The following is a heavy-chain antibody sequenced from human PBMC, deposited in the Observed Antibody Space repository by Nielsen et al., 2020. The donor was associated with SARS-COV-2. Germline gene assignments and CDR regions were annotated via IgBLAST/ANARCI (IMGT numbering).Heavy chain of an antibody. CDR2: ISSSSSYI. D-gene: IGHD5-12*01. V-gene: IGHV3-21*04. Sequence: GESLKISCAASGFTFSSYSMNWVRQAPGKGLEWVSSISSSSSYIYYADSVKGRFTISRDNAKNSLYLQMNSLRAEDTALYHCARDLIGYDNWFDPWGQGTLVTVSS. CDR3: ARDLIGYDNWFDP. J-gene: IGHJ5*02. CDR1: GFTFSSYS.